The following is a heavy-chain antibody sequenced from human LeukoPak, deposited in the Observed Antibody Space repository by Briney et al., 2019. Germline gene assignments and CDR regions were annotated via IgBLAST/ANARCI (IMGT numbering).Heavy chain of an antibody. CDR1: GFTFSSYG. CDR2: IRYDGSNK. V-gene: IGHV3-30*02. J-gene: IGHJ4*02. CDR3: AKDRELLWFGESLGLDY. Sequence: GGSLRLSCAASGFTFSSYGMHWVRQAPGKGLEWVAFIRYDGSNKYYADSVKGRFTISRDNSKNTLYLQMNSLRAEDTAVYYCAKDRELLWFGESLGLDYWGQGTLVTVSS. D-gene: IGHD3-10*01.